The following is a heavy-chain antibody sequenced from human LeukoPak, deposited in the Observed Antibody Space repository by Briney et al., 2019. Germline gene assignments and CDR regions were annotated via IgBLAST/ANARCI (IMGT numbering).Heavy chain of an antibody. Sequence: GGSLRLSCAASGFTFSSYAMSWVRQAPGKGLEWVSAISGSGGGTYYADSVKGRFTISRDHSKNTLYLQMNSLRAEDTAVYYCARSYGDYVRLDYYYGMDVWGQGTTVTVSS. CDR3: ARSYGDYVRLDYYYGMDV. CDR1: GFTFSSYA. CDR2: ISGSGGGT. J-gene: IGHJ6*02. V-gene: IGHV3-23*01. D-gene: IGHD4-17*01.